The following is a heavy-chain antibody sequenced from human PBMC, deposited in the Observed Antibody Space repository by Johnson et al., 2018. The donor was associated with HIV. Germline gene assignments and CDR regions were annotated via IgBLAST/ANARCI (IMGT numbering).Heavy chain of an antibody. J-gene: IGHJ3*02. Sequence: VQLVESGGGLVQPGRSLRLSCAASGFSFDAYGMHWVRQPPGKGLEWVAGISFHSGTIGYADSVKGRFTISRDNAKNSLYLQMNSLRAEDTAVYYCAREIIAAADDIWGQGTMVTVYS. CDR1: GFSFDAYG. V-gene: IGHV3-9*01. CDR2: ISFHSGTI. D-gene: IGHD6-13*01. CDR3: AREIIAAADDI.